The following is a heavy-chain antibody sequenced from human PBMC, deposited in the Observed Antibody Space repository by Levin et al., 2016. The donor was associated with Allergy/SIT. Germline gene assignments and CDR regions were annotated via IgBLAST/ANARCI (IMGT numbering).Heavy chain of an antibody. J-gene: IGHJ6*03. CDR1: GGSLGGYY. V-gene: IGHV4-59*01. CDR2: IYYNGIT. CDR3: SRADSSWTHWDYYYYMDV. Sequence: SETLSLTCTVSGGSLGGYYWSWIRQPPGKGLEWIGYIYYNGITNYNPSLMGRVTISQDTSKNQFSLKMSSVTAADTAVYYCSRADSSWTHWDYYYYMDVWGKGTTVTVSS. D-gene: IGHD6-13*01.